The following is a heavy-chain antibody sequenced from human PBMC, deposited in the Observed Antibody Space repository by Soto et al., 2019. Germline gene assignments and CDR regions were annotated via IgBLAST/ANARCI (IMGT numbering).Heavy chain of an antibody. CDR1: GFTFSSYE. CDR2: ISSSGSTI. D-gene: IGHD2-2*02. V-gene: IGHV3-48*03. Sequence: GGSLRLSCAASGFTFSSYEMNWVRQAPGKGLEWVSYISSSGSTIYYADSVKGRFTISRDNAKNSLYLQMNSLRAEDTAVYYCARVTGYCSSTSCYNDCYYGMDVWGQGTTVTVSS. CDR3: ARVTGYCSSTSCYNDCYYGMDV. J-gene: IGHJ6*02.